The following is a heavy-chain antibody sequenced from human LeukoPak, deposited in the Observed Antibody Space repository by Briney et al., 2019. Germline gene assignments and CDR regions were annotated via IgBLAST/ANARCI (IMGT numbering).Heavy chain of an antibody. V-gene: IGHV3-73*01. J-gene: IGHJ4*03. CDR3: TRHKGNDIVVVPAANAKWEVFDY. CDR2: IRSKANSYAT. CDR1: GFTFSGSA. Sequence: PGGSLRLSCAASGFTFSGSAMHWVRQASGKGLEWVGRIRSKANSYATAYAASVKGRFTISRDDSKNTAYLQMNSLKTEDTAVYYCTRHKGNDIVVVPAANAKWEVFDYWGKGTTVTVSS. D-gene: IGHD2-2*01.